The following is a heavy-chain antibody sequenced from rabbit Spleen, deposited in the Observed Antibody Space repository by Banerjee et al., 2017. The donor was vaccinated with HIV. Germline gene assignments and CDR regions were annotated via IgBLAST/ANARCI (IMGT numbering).Heavy chain of an antibody. J-gene: IGHJ3*01. V-gene: IGHV1S40*01. Sequence: QSLEESGGDLVKPGASLTLTCKASGFSFSSGDYMCWVRQAPGKGLEWIACIAGASSGDTYYARWAKGRFTISTTSSTTVTLQMTSLTAADTATYFCARDTATSFSTYGMDLWGQGTLVTVS. CDR3: ARDTATSFSTYGMDL. CDR1: GFSFSSGDY. D-gene: IGHD1-1*01. CDR2: IAGASSGDT.